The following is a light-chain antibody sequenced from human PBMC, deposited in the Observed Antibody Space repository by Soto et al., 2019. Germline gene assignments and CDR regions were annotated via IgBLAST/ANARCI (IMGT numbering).Light chain of an antibody. V-gene: IGLV2-14*03. CDR3: RSYTSSTTLYV. CDR2: DVS. J-gene: IGLJ1*01. Sequence: QSALTQPASVSGSPGQSIAISCTGASSDVGNYNYVSWYQQHPCKAPKLIIYDVSNRPSGVSNRFSASKSGNTASLNISGLQAEDEADYYCRSYTSSTTLYVSGTGTKVTVL. CDR1: SSDVGNYNY.